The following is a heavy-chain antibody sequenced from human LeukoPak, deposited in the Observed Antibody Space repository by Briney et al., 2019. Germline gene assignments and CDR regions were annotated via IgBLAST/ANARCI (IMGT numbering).Heavy chain of an antibody. V-gene: IGHV3-21*01. J-gene: IGHJ6*03. CDR1: GFTFSSYS. D-gene: IGHD5-12*01. CDR2: ISSSSSYI. CDR3: ARINGGYVAMDV. Sequence: PGGSLRLSCAASGFTFSSYSMNWVRQAPGKGLEGVSSISSSSSYIYYADSVKGRFTISRDNAKNTLYLQMNSLRAEDTAVYYCARINGGYVAMDVWGKGTTVTVSS.